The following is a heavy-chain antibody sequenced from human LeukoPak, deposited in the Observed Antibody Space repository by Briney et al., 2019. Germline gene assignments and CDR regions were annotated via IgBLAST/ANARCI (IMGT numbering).Heavy chain of an antibody. V-gene: IGHV4-31*03. CDR2: IYYSGST. CDR1: GGSISSGGYY. J-gene: IGHJ4*02. D-gene: IGHD3-22*01. Sequence: SETLSLTCTVSGGSISSGGYYWSRIRQHPGKGLEWIGYIYYSGSTYYNPSLKSRVTISVDTSKNQFSLKLSSVTAADTAVYYCARDSYYDSSRSRWGQGTLVTVSS. CDR3: ARDSYYDSSRSR.